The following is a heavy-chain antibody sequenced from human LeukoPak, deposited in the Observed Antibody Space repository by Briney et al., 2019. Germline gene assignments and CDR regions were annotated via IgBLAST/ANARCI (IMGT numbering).Heavy chain of an antibody. D-gene: IGHD6-6*01. Sequence: GSLRLSCAGSGFIFSTYTMSWVRRAPGKGLEWVSSIISSGNYIYYADSVTGRFTISRDNAKNSLSLQMNSLRGEDTAVYYCASRREGYFDDWGRG. V-gene: IGHV3-21*01. CDR3: ASRREGYFDD. CDR1: GFIFSTYT. J-gene: IGHJ4*01. CDR2: IISSGNYI.